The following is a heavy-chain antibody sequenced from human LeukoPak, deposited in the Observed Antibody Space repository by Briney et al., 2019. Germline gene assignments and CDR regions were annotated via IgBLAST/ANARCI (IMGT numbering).Heavy chain of an antibody. Sequence: GGSLRLSCAASGFTFTTYEMNWVRQAPGKGLEWVSYISSSGTTIYYADSVKGRFTISRDNAKNSLYLQMHSLRVEDTAVYYCARDDSSGYYYVDYWGQGTLVTVSS. D-gene: IGHD3-22*01. CDR3: ARDDSSGYYYVDY. CDR2: ISSSGTTI. V-gene: IGHV3-48*03. J-gene: IGHJ4*02. CDR1: GFTFTTYE.